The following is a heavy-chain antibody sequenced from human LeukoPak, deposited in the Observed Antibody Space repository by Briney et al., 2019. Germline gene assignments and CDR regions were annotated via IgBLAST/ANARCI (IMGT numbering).Heavy chain of an antibody. V-gene: IGHV3-74*01. CDR3: AIPLYGEVDASPGY. CDR2: INSDGSST. D-gene: IGHD4-17*01. Sequence: PGGSLRLSCAASGFTFSSYWMHWVRQAPGKGLVWVSRINSDGSSTSYADSVKGRFTISRDNAKNTLYLQMNSLRAEDTAVYYCAIPLYGEVDASPGYWGQGTLVTVSS. CDR1: GFTFSSYW. J-gene: IGHJ4*02.